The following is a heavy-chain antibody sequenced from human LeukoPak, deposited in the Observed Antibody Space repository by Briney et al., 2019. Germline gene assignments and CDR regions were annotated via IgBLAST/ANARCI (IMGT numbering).Heavy chain of an antibody. V-gene: IGHV4-39*01. CDR2: ISYSGST. D-gene: IGHD2-15*01. Sequence: SETLSLTCTVSGGSMNSSSYYWGWIRQPPGKGLEWIGTISYSGSTFYNPSLKSRVTISVDTSKIHFSLKVSSVTAADTAVYYCARRGFGYCSGGSCYPRGYYYYYYMDVWGKGTTVTISS. CDR1: GGSMNSSSYY. J-gene: IGHJ6*03. CDR3: ARRGFGYCSGGSCYPRGYYYYYYMDV.